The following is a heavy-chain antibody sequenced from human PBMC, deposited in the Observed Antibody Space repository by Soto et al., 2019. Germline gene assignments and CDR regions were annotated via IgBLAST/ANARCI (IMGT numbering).Heavy chain of an antibody. J-gene: IGHJ6*02. CDR3: ARRIQLWFRAYYYYGMDV. Sequence: ETLSLTCAVYGGSFSGYYWSWIRQPPGKGLEWIGEINHSGSTKYNPSLKSRVTISVDTSKNQFSLKLSSVTAADTAVYYCARRIQLWFRAYYYYGMDVWGQGTTVTVSS. D-gene: IGHD5-18*01. CDR1: GGSFSGYY. CDR2: INHSGST. V-gene: IGHV4-34*01.